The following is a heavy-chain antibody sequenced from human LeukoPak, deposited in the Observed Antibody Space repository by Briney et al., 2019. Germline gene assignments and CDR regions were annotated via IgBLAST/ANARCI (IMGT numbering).Heavy chain of an antibody. V-gene: IGHV1-69*05. CDR1: GGTFSSYA. J-gene: IGHJ1*01. CDR3: ARAAAGIPTAEYFQH. Sequence: SVKVSCKASGGTFSSYAISWVRQAPGQGLEWMGRIIPIFGTANYAQKFQGRVTITTDESTSTAYMELSSLRSEDTAVYYCARAAAGIPTAEYFQHWGQGTLVTVSS. D-gene: IGHD6-13*01. CDR2: IIPIFGTA.